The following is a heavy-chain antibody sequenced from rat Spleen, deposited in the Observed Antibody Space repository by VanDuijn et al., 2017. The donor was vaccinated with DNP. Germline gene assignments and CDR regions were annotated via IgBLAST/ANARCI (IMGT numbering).Heavy chain of an antibody. V-gene: IGHV5-58*01. Sequence: EVQLVETGGGLVQPGRSLKLSCVASGFTFSSYWMYWIRQAPGKGLEWFAAINADGGTTYYPDSVKGRFTFSRDNAKSTLYLQMDSLRSEDTATYCCSTGDYGYPFAYWGQGVMVTVSS. CDR3: STGDYGYPFAY. J-gene: IGHJ2*01. CDR2: INADGGTT. CDR1: GFTFSSYW. D-gene: IGHD1-6*01.